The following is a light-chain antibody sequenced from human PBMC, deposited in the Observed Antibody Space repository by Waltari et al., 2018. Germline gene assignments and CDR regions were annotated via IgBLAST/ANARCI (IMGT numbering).Light chain of an antibody. CDR1: QSVSNK. CDR2: HAS. Sequence: DIVMTQSPGTLSVSPGERATLSCRASQSVSNKVAWFQQKPGQAPRLLIYHASARATGVPARFSGSASGTEFTLTISSLQSEDFGVYYCQQYNNWPFTFGPGTKMALK. V-gene: IGKV3-15*01. J-gene: IGKJ3*01. CDR3: QQYNNWPFT.